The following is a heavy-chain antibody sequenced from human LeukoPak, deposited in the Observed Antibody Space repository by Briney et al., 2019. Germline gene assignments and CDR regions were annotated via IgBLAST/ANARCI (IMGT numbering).Heavy chain of an antibody. CDR2: IIPIFGTA. J-gene: IGHJ4*02. CDR1: GGTFSSYA. Sequence: GASVKVSCKASGGTFSSYAISWVRQAPGQGLEWMGGIIPIFGTANYAQKFQGRVTITADESTSTAYMEPSSLRSEDTAVYYCARLTGYYTQGYFDYWGQGTLVTVSS. V-gene: IGHV1-69*13. D-gene: IGHD3-9*01. CDR3: ARLTGYYTQGYFDY.